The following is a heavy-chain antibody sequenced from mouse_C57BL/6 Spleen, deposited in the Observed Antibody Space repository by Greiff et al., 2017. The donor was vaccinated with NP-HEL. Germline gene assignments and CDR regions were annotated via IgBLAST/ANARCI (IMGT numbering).Heavy chain of an antibody. CDR1: GYTFTSYW. CDR3: AIYGGSRFAY. J-gene: IGHJ3*01. CDR2: IHPNSGST. D-gene: IGHD1-1*02. Sequence: QVQLQQPGAELVKPGASVKLSCKASGYTFTSYWMHWVKQRPGQGLEWIGMIHPNSGSTNYNEKLKSKATLTVDKSSSTAYMQLSSLTSEDSAVYYCAIYGGSRFAYWGQGTLVTVSA. V-gene: IGHV1-64*01.